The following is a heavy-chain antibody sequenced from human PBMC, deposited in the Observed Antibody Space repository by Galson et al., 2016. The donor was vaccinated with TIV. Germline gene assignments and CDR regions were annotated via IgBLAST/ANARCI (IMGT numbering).Heavy chain of an antibody. CDR2: IDWDGDK. CDR3: ARNSGHYYGMDD. J-gene: IGHJ6*02. V-gene: IGHV2-70*11. CDR1: GFSLRTSGMC. Sequence: PALVKPTQTLTLTCSFSGFSLRTSGMCVSWIRQPPGKALEWLARIDWDGDKYYNASLKTRVSISKDTSKNQVVLTMTNMDQVDTGTYYCARNSGHYYGMDDWGQGTTVTVSS.